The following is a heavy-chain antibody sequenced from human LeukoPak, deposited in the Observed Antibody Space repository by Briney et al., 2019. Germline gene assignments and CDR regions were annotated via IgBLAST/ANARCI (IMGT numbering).Heavy chain of an antibody. Sequence: ASVKVSCKASGYTFTGYYMHWVRQAPGQGLEWMGWINPNSGGTNYAQKFQGRVTMTRDTSISTAYMELSRLRSDDTAVYYCVRRGGYDYKPFDYWGQGTLVTVSS. CDR1: GYTFTGYY. CDR2: INPNSGGT. V-gene: IGHV1-2*02. D-gene: IGHD5-12*01. J-gene: IGHJ4*02. CDR3: VRRGGYDYKPFDY.